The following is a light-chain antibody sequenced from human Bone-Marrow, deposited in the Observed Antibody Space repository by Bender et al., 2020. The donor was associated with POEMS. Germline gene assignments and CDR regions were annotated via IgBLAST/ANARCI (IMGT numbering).Light chain of an antibody. CDR3: CSYAGSNTYV. CDR2: EVT. V-gene: IGLV2-23*02. Sequence: QSALTQPASVSGSPGQSITISCTGSSSDVGGFNYVSWYQQHPGKAPKVMIYEVTERPSGVSNRFSGSKSANTASLTISGLQAEDEADYYCCSYAGSNTYVFGTGTKVTVL. J-gene: IGLJ1*01. CDR1: SSDVGGFNY.